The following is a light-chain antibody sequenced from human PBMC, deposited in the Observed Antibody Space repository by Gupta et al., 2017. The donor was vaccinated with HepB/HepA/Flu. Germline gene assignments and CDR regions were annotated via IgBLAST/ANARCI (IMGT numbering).Light chain of an antibody. CDR2: DVS. Sequence: EIVFTQSPATLALSPGERVTLSCRASQNIRTSLAWYQHKPGLAPRLLIYDVSNRATGVPARFDGSGSGTEFTLAISSLEPEDFAVYYCQQRSKWPRTFGQGTRVEI. CDR3: QQRSKWPRT. J-gene: IGKJ1*01. V-gene: IGKV3-11*01. CDR1: QNIRTS.